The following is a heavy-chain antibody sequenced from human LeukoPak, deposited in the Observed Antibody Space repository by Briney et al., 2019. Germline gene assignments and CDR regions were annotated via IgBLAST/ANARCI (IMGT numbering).Heavy chain of an antibody. CDR2: IYYSGST. D-gene: IGHD3-22*01. CDR3: ARTYYYDSSGYYGYYYFDY. Sequence: SETLSLTCTVSGGSISSYYWSWIRQPPGKGLEWIGYIYYSGSTNYNPSLKSRVTISVDTSKNQFSLKLSSVTAADTAVYYCARTYYYDSSGYYGYYYFDYWGQGTLVTVSS. CDR1: GGSISSYY. V-gene: IGHV4-59*01. J-gene: IGHJ4*02.